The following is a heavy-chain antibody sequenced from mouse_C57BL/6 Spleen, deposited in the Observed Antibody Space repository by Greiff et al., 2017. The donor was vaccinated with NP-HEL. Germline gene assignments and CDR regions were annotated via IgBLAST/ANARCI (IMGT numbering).Heavy chain of an antibody. V-gene: IGHV1-7*01. CDR2: INPSSGCT. CDR1: GYTFTCYW. CDR3: ARLAQATDY. J-gene: IGHJ2*01. D-gene: IGHD3-2*02. Sequence: QVQLLQSGADLAKPGASVKLSCKASGYTFTCYWMHWVKQRPGQGLEWIGSINPSSGCTKYNQKFKDKATLTADKTSSTAYMQLSSLTYEDAAVYYCARLAQATDYWGQGTTLTVSS.